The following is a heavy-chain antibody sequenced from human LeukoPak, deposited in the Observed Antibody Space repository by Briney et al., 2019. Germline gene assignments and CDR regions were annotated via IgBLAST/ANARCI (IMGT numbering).Heavy chain of an antibody. V-gene: IGHV1-69*13. J-gene: IGHJ3*02. CDR1: GGTFSSYA. CDR2: IIPIFGTA. Sequence: SVKVSCKASGGTFSSYAISWVRQAPGQGLEWMGGIIPIFGTANCAQKFQGRVTITADESTSTAYMELSSLRSEDTAVYYCARAELAYCGGDCYSYAFDIWGQGTMVTVSS. D-gene: IGHD2-21*01. CDR3: ARAELAYCGGDCYSYAFDI.